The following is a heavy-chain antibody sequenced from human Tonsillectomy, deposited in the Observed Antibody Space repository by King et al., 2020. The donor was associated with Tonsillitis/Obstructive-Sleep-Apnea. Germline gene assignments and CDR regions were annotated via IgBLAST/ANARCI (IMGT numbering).Heavy chain of an antibody. D-gene: IGHD5-18*01. CDR1: GNVFTNFW. Sequence: QLVQSGAEVKKPGESLKISCKASGNVFTNFWIGWVRQMPGKGLEWMGIIYPGDSDTRYSPSFQGQVIISADMSITTAYLKWSSLKASDTAMYYCARGGGRGSYVDSWGQGTLVTVSS. J-gene: IGHJ5*01. V-gene: IGHV5-51*03. CDR3: ARGGGRGSYVDS. CDR2: IYPGDSDT.